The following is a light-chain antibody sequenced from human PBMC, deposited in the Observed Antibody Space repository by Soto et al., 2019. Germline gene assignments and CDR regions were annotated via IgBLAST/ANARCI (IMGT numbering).Light chain of an antibody. J-gene: IGKJ1*01. Sequence: VLTPSPTTLSLSPGERATLSCRASQSVSTYLAWYQQKPGQAPRLLIYGASSRATGIPDRFSGSGSGTDFTLTISRLEPEDFAVYYCQQYGSSPETFGQGTKVDIK. V-gene: IGKV3-20*01. CDR3: QQYGSSPET. CDR1: QSVSTY. CDR2: GAS.